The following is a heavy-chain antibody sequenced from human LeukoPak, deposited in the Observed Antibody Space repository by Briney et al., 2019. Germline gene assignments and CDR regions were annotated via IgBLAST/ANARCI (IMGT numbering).Heavy chain of an antibody. CDR2: MNTNSGNT. V-gene: IGHV1-8*01. Sequence: ASVKVSFKSSGYTFTSYDINWVRQATGQGLEWMGWMNTNSGNTGYAQKFHGRVTMTRNTSISTAYLELSSLRSEDTAVYYCATSLTPSGWYRSLTPYYYYYMDVWGKGTTVTVSS. CDR1: GYTFTSYD. D-gene: IGHD6-19*01. J-gene: IGHJ6*03. CDR3: ATSLTPSGWYRSLTPYYYYYMDV.